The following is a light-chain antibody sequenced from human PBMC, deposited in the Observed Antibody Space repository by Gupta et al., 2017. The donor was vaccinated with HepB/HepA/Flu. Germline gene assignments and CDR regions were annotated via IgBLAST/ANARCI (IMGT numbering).Light chain of an antibody. V-gene: IGLV10-54*04. Sequence: QAGLAQPPSVSKSLGQTATLTCTGTGNNVGNEGSVWLLQRQGLPPKLLAYSNNNPPSGISERFSESRSGNAASLAIYRLQPEDEGDYYCSAWDSGLRAHVFGSGTTVTVL. J-gene: IGLJ1*01. CDR2: SNN. CDR3: SAWDSGLRAHV. CDR1: GNNVGNEG.